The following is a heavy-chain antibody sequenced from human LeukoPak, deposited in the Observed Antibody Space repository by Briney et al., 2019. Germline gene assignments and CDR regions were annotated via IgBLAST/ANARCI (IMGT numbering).Heavy chain of an antibody. Sequence: GGSLRLSCAASGFTFSTYTMHWVRQAPGKGLEWVASISYDGRNEYYADSVKGRFTISRDNSDNTLDLQMNSLRVEDTAVYYCARSSVVVAAVLFDFWGQGTLVTVSS. V-gene: IGHV3-30*04. D-gene: IGHD2-15*01. J-gene: IGHJ4*02. CDR2: ISYDGRNE. CDR3: ARSSVVVAAVLFDF. CDR1: GFTFSTYT.